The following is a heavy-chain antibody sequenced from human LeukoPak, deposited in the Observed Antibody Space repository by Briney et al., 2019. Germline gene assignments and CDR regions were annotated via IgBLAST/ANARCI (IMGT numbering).Heavy chain of an antibody. CDR2: IWYDGSNK. CDR3: ARDAAGPPGGY. D-gene: IGHD6-13*01. Sequence: GGSLRLSCAASGFTFSSYGMHWVRQAPGKGLEWVAVIWYDGSNKYYADSVKGRFIISRDNSKNTLYLQMNSLRAEDTAVYYCARDAAGPPGGYWGQGTLVTVSS. V-gene: IGHV3-33*01. J-gene: IGHJ4*02. CDR1: GFTFSSYG.